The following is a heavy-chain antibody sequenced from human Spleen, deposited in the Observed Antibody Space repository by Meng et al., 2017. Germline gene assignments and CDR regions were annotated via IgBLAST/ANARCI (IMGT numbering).Heavy chain of an antibody. V-gene: IGHV4-39*01. D-gene: IGHD2-2*01. J-gene: IGHJ4*02. CDR2: VSYTGST. Sequence: QVQLQESGPGLVKPSQTLSLTCTVSGGSISSGGYYWGWIRQSPGKGLEWIGSVSYTGSTYYNPSLKSRLTISVDASKSQFSLKLNSVTAADTSFYYCARLNWGTGAAMIDNWGQGTLVTVSS. CDR3: ARLNWGTGAAMIDN. CDR1: GGSISSGGYY.